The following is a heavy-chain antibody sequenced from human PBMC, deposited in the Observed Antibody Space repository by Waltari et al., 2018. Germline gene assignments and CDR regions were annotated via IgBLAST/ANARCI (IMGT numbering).Heavy chain of an antibody. Sequence: QVQLQQWGAGLLKPSETLSLTCAVYGGSFSGYYWSWIRQPPGKGLEWIGEINHSGSTNYNPSLKSRVTISVDTSKNQFSLKLSSVTAADTAVYYCARGPLVATLSPDWYFDLWGRGTLVTVSS. V-gene: IGHV4-34*01. D-gene: IGHD5-12*01. CDR1: GGSFSGYY. CDR3: ARGPLVATLSPDWYFDL. J-gene: IGHJ2*01. CDR2: INHSGST.